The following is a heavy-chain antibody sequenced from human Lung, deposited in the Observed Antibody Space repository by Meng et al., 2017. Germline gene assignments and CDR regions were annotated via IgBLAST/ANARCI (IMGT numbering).Heavy chain of an antibody. D-gene: IGHD2-15*01. CDR1: GYIFTRYG. Sequence: QVQLVQSGGEVKNPGASVKVSCKASGYIFTRYGITWVRQDPGQVFEWMGWISGYNGNKNYAQKLQGRVTMTTDTSTSTAYMELRSLRSDDTAVYYCARAEEEYCSGGSCPNFDFWGQGTLVTVSS. V-gene: IGHV1-18*01. CDR2: ISGYNGNK. J-gene: IGHJ4*02. CDR3: ARAEEEYCSGGSCPNFDF.